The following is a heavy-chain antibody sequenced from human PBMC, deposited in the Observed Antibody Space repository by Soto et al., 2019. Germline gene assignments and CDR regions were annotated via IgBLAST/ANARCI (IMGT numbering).Heavy chain of an antibody. V-gene: IGHV4-34*01. CDR2: INHSGST. J-gene: IGHJ6*02. CDR3: ATQTGTTSYYYYGMDV. D-gene: IGHD1-7*01. CDR1: GGSFSGYY. Sequence: SETLSLTCAVYGGSFSGYYWSWIRQPPGKGLEWIGEINHSGSTNYNPSLKSRVTISVDTSKNQFSLKLSSVTAADTAVYYCATQTGTTSYYYYGMDVWGQGTTVTVSS.